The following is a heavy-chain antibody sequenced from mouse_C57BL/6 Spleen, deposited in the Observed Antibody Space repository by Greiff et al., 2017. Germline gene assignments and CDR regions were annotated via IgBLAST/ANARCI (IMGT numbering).Heavy chain of an antibody. V-gene: IGHV5-17*01. Sequence: DVQLVESGGGLVKPGGSLKLSCAASGFTFSDYGMHWVRQAPEKGLEWVAYISSGSSTMYYADTVKGRFTISRDNAKNALFLQMTSLRSEDTAMYYCARGTVVLDYWGQGTTLTVSS. J-gene: IGHJ2*01. CDR2: ISSGSSTM. CDR3: ARGTVVLDY. D-gene: IGHD1-1*01. CDR1: GFTFSDYG.